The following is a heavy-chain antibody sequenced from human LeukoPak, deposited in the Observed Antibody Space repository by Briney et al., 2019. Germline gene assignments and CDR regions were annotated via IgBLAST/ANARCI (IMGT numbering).Heavy chain of an antibody. J-gene: IGHJ4*02. Sequence: GGSLRLSCAASGFTFSNYWMSWVCQAPGKGLEWVANIKQDGSEKYYVDSVKGRFTISRDNAKNSLYLQMNSLRAEDTAVYYCASRAAAGFVFSDYWGQGTLVTVSS. D-gene: IGHD6-13*01. CDR3: ASRAAAGFVFSDY. V-gene: IGHV3-7*01. CDR1: GFTFSNYW. CDR2: IKQDGSEK.